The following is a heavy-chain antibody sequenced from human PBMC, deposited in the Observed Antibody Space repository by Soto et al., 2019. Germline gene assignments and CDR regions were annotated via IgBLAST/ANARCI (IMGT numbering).Heavy chain of an antibody. CDR1: GYTFTSYA. Sequence: GASVKVSCKASGYTFTSYAMHWVREAPGQRLEWMGWINAGNGNTEYSQKFQGRVTITRDTSASTAYMELSSLRSEDTAVYYCAREHNWNFAFDYWGQGTLVTVSS. V-gene: IGHV1-3*01. J-gene: IGHJ4*02. D-gene: IGHD1-7*01. CDR2: INAGNGNT. CDR3: AREHNWNFAFDY.